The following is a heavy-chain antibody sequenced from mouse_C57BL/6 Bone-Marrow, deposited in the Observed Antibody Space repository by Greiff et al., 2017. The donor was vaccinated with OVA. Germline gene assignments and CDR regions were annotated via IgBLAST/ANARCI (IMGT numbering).Heavy chain of an antibody. V-gene: IGHV1-15*01. CDR1: GYTFTGYE. J-gene: IGHJ4*01. CDR3: TRGYCNYYAMDY. D-gene: IGHD2-1*01. CDR2: IDPETGGT. Sequence: QVQLQQSGAELVKPGASVTLSCKASGYTFTGYEMHWVKQTPVHGLEWIGAIDPETGGTAYNQKFKGKAILTADKSSSTAYMELRSLTSEDSAVYYGTRGYCNYYAMDYWGQGTSVTVSS.